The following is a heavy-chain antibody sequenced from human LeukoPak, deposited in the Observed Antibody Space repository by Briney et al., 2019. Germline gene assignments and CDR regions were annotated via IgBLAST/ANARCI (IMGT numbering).Heavy chain of an antibody. CDR3: ARGLVVAAFYY. CDR1: GGTFSGYY. CDR2: INHSGSS. Sequence: PSETLSLTCAVYGGTFSGYYWSWIRQPPGKGLGWVAEINHSGSSTYNPSLKSRVTMSVDTSKNQFSLKVGSVTAADTAVYYCARGLVVAAFYYWGQGTLVTVSS. J-gene: IGHJ4*02. V-gene: IGHV4-34*01. D-gene: IGHD6-19*01.